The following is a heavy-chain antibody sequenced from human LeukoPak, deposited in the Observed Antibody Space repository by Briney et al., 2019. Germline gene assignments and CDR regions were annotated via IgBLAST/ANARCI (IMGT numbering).Heavy chain of an antibody. Sequence: VAVXSNDGSDEYYADSVRGRFPVSRDNFKNTVYLQMNSLRPEDTAVYYCAKARHCTTATCASAAFDAWGQGTMVTVSS. CDR3: AKARHCTTATCASAAFDA. J-gene: IGHJ3*01. CDR2: XSNDGSDE. V-gene: IGHV3-30-3*02. D-gene: IGHD6-6*01.